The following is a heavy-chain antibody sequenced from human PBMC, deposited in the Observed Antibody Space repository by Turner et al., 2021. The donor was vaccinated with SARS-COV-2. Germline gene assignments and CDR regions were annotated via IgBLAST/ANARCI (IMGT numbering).Heavy chain of an antibody. D-gene: IGHD3-16*01. Sequence: QVQLVESGGGVVQPGRSLRLSCAASGFTFSSYAMHWVRQAPGKGLEWVALISYDGSNKYYADSVKGRFTISRDNSKSTLYLQMNSLRAEDMAVYYCARDGGGMLRTWGQGTLVTVSS. CDR3: ARDGGGMLRT. V-gene: IGHV3-30-3*01. CDR2: ISYDGSNK. J-gene: IGHJ4*02. CDR1: GFTFSSYA.